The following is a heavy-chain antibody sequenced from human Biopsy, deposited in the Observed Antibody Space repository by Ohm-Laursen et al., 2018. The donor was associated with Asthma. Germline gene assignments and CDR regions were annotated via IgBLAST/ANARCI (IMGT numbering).Heavy chain of an antibody. V-gene: IGHV4-39*02. CDR3: ARITSANYYYGMDV. Sequence: PSETLSLTCTVSGGSMSSSSYSWGWIRQPPGKGLEWIGSISYTGNTDIPSLRSRVTLSVDTSKNNFSLKLTSVTAADTAVYYCARITSANYYYGMDVWGQGTTVTVSS. J-gene: IGHJ6*02. D-gene: IGHD1-20*01. CDR1: GGSMSSSSYS. CDR2: ISYTGNT.